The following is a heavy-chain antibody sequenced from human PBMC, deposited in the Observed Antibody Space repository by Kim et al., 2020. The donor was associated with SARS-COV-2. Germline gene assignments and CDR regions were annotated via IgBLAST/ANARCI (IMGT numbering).Heavy chain of an antibody. Sequence: GGSLRLSCTASGFTFGDYTISWFRQAPGKGLEWVSFIRGKAYGGTTKNAASVECRFSISRDDSKSVTYLQMNSLKTEDTAVYYCTRPRATHGSSSLYYFEYWGQGTLVTVSS. CDR3: TRPRATHGSSSLYYFEY. J-gene: IGHJ4*02. CDR2: IRGKAYGGTT. V-gene: IGHV3-49*03. D-gene: IGHD6-13*01. CDR1: GFTFGDYT.